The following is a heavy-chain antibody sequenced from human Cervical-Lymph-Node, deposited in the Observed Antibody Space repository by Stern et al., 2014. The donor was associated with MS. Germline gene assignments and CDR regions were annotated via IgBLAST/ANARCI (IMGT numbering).Heavy chain of an antibody. D-gene: IGHD6-6*01. J-gene: IGHJ4*02. V-gene: IGHV3-11*01. CDR2: ISYDGSSI. CDR1: GFTFSDYY. Sequence: VQLVQSGGGLVKPGGSLRLSCAASGFTFSDYYMSWIRQAPGRGLEWFSYISYDGSSIYYEESLKGRFTVSRDNAKNSLYLQMNSLTVEDTAVYYCARKGRLEYWGQGTLVTVSS. CDR3: ARKGRLEY.